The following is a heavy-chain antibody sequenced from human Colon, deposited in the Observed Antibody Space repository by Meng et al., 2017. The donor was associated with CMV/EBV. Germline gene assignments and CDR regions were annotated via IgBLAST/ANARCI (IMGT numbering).Heavy chain of an antibody. J-gene: IGHJ2*01. CDR2: IYYTGND. Sequence: HLPELGPGLVNPSETPSLTCTASGDSIRGRSYYWGWIRQPPGKGLEWIASIYYTGNDYHNPSLKSRVTISIDTSNNQFSLRLTSVTAADTAVYYCARMALHWYFDLWGRGTLVTVSS. V-gene: IGHV4-39*07. D-gene: IGHD5-24*01. CDR1: GDSIRGRSYY. CDR3: ARMALHWYFDL.